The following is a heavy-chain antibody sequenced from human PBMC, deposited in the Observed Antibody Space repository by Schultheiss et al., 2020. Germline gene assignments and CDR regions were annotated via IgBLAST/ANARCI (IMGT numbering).Heavy chain of an antibody. CDR1: GGSISSDNR. D-gene: IGHD3-9*01. Sequence: SETLSLTCAFSGGSISSDNRWSWVRQSPGKGLEWIGYIYYSGSTYYNPSLKSRVTISVDTSKNQFSLKLSSVTAADTAVYYCARDSAYYDILTGYQEYYYYGMDVWGQGTTVTVAS. CDR2: IYYSGST. CDR3: ARDSAYYDILTGYQEYYYYGMDV. J-gene: IGHJ6*02. V-gene: IGHV4-31*11.